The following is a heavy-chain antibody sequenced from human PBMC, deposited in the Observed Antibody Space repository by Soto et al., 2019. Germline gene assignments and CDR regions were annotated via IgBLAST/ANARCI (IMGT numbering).Heavy chain of an antibody. V-gene: IGHV4-38-2*01. J-gene: IGHJ5*02. CDR3: ARQDRVVVEGGWGEP. D-gene: IGHD2-15*01. Sequence: SATLSLTCAVSGYSISSGYHWGWIRQPPGKGLEWLGSVHHSGSTYYNPSLKSRLTISVDKSKNQFSLNLTSVTAADTAVYYCARQDRVVVEGGWGEPWGKGTLVTVSA. CDR2: VHHSGST. CDR1: GYSISSGYH.